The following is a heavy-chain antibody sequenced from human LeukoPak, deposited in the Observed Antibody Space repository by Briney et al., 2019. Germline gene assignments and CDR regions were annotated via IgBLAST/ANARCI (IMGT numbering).Heavy chain of an antibody. CDR3: ARGPRYYDFWSGYPITHYFDY. V-gene: IGHV3-48*01. D-gene: IGHD3-3*01. J-gene: IGHJ4*02. CDR2: ISSSSSTI. CDR1: GFTFSSYC. Sequence: GGSLRLSCAASGFTFSSYCMNWVRQAPGKGLEWVSYISSSSSTIYYADSVKGRFTISRDNAKNSLYLQMNSLRAEDTAVYYCARGPRYYDFWSGYPITHYFDYWGQGTLVTVSS.